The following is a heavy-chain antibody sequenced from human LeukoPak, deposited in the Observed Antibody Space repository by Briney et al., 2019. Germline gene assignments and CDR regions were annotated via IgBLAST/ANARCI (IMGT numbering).Heavy chain of an antibody. D-gene: IGHD3-10*01. J-gene: IGHJ3*02. Sequence: GRSLRLSCAACGFTFNNYGMHWVRQGPGKGLEWVALIWYDGTNKYYGDSVKGRFTISRDNSTNTLYLQMNSLRAEDTAVYYCARGRFGELSVATFDIWGQGTMVTISS. CDR2: IWYDGTNK. CDR1: GFTFNNYG. CDR3: ARGRFGELSVATFDI. V-gene: IGHV3-33*01.